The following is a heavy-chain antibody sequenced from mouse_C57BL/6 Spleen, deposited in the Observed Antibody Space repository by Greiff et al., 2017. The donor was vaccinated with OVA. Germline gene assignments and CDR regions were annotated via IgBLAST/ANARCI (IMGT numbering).Heavy chain of an antibody. J-gene: IGHJ4*01. CDR1: GYSITSGYY. D-gene: IGHD2-3*01. CDR3: AREGYDGYAMDY. Sequence: EVQLQQSGPGLVKPSQSLSLTCSVTGYSITSGYYWNWIRQFPGNKLEWMGYISYDGSNNYNPSLKNRISITRDTSKNQFFLKLNSVTTEDTATYYCAREGYDGYAMDYWGQGTSVTVSS. V-gene: IGHV3-6*01. CDR2: ISYDGSN.